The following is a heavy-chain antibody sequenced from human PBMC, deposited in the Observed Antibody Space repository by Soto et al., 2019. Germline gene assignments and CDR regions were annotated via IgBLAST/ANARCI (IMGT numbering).Heavy chain of an antibody. V-gene: IGHV4-39*01. CDR2: VHYSGST. J-gene: IGHJ6*03. Sequence: QLQLQESGPGLVKPSETLSLTCTVSGASITVSTYYWGWIGQPTGKGLEWIGTVHYSGSTYYNPSFKTRDTISVDTSTSQFSLKLTSVTAADTAVYYCARHIAAAAQWPVDYMDVWGKGTTVTVSS. CDR1: GASITVSTYY. CDR3: ARHIAAAAQWPVDYMDV. D-gene: IGHD6-13*01.